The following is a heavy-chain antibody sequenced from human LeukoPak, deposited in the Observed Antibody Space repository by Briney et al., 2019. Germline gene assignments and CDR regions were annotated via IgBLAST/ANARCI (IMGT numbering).Heavy chain of an antibody. CDR3: ARDRSEHSSTDY. J-gene: IGHJ4*02. D-gene: IGHD3-3*02. Sequence: GGSLRLSCAASGFTFRSYAIPWVRQAPGKGLEWVAFISYDGNVKYYADSVQGRFSISRDNSKNTLSLQMNSLRGEDTAVYFCARDRSEHSSTDYWGQGTLVSVSS. V-gene: IGHV3-30-3*01. CDR2: ISYDGNVK. CDR1: GFTFRSYA.